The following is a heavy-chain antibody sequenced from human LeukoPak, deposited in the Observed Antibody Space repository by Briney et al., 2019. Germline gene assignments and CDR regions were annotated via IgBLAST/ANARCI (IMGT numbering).Heavy chain of an antibody. D-gene: IGHD7-27*01. CDR1: GFTFSNYW. J-gene: IGHJ4*02. V-gene: IGHV3-74*01. CDR3: AGSLGPLTEY. CDR2: LNTDGSRT. Sequence: PGGSLRLSCEAFGFTFSNYWIHWVRQAPGKGLVWVSRLNTDGSRTTYADSVQGRFTISRDNAKNTLYLQMNSLRVEDTAVYYCAGSLGPLTEYWGQGTLVTVSS.